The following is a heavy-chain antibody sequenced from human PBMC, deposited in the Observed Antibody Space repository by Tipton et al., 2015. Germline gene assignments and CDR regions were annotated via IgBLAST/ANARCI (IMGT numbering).Heavy chain of an antibody. D-gene: IGHD4-17*01. V-gene: IGHV3-23*01. J-gene: IGHJ4*02. CDR1: GFTFDKHA. CDR2: ISGSASST. Sequence: SLRLSCAASGFTFDKHAMTWVRQAPGKGLEWVSTISGSASSTYYAGSVKGRFTISRDNSKSTLYLQVNSLRAEDTAVYYCAKAPVEYGHYVSGWDHWGQGTLVTVST. CDR3: AKAPVEYGHYVSGWDH.